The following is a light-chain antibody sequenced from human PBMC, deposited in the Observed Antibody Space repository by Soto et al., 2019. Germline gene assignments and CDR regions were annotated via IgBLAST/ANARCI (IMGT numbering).Light chain of an antibody. J-gene: IGLJ1*01. CDR2: DVS. CDR3: CSYAGSYTFARNV. V-gene: IGLV2-11*01. CDR1: SSDFAIYNY. Sequence: QSALTQPRSVSGSPGQSVTISCTGTSSDFAIYNYISWYQQHPGEAPKLMIHDVSERPSGVPDRFSGSKSGNTASLTISGLQAEDEADYYCCSYAGSYTFARNVFGTGTKV.